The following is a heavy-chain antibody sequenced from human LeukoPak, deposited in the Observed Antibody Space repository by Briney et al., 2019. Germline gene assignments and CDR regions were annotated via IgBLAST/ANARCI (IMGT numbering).Heavy chain of an antibody. J-gene: IGHJ4*02. CDR1: GFTFSSYA. D-gene: IGHD1-1*01. CDR2: ISDSGDST. CDR3: ARAFGNDD. Sequence: PGGSLRLSCAASGFTFSSYAMSWVPQAPGKGLEWVSAISDSGDSTYYADPVKGRFTISRDNSKNTLYLQMNSLRAEDTAVYYCARAFGNDDWGQGTLVTVSS. V-gene: IGHV3-23*01.